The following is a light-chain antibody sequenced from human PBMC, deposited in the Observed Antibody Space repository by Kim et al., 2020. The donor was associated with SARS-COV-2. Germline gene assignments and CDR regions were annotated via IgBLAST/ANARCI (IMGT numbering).Light chain of an antibody. CDR1: SLRRYY. J-gene: IGLJ2*01. Sequence: SSELTQDPAVSVALGQTVRITCQGDSLRRYYASWYQQKPGQAPVLVIYGKNNRPSGIPDRFSGSSSGNTASSTITGAQAEDEADYYCNSRDSSGNHLVFG. V-gene: IGLV3-19*01. CDR3: NSRDSSGNHLV. CDR2: GKN.